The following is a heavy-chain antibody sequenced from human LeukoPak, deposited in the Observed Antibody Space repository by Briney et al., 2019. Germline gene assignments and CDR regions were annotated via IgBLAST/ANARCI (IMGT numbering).Heavy chain of an antibody. V-gene: IGHV1-18*01. Sequence: ASVKVSCKASGYTFTSYGISWVRQAPGQGLEWMGWISAYNGNTNYAQKLQGRVTMTTDTSTSTAYMELRSLRSDDTAVYYCARDQASTYYDFWSGSAGDYFDYWGQGTLVTVSS. CDR1: GYTFTSYG. CDR3: ARDQASTYYDFWSGSAGDYFDY. J-gene: IGHJ4*02. D-gene: IGHD3-3*01. CDR2: ISAYNGNT.